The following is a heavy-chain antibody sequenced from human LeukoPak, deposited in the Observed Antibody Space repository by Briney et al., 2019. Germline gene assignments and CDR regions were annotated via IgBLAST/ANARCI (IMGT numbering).Heavy chain of an antibody. CDR3: ARDRGGSYSAIDY. CDR1: GFTFSSYS. CDR2: ISSSSITI. D-gene: IGHD2-15*01. Sequence: GGSLRLSCAASGFTFSSYSLNWVRQAPGKGLEWVSFISSSSITIYYADSVRGRFTISRDNAEKSLYLQMNSLRAEDTAVYYCARDRGGSYSAIDYWGQGTLVTAS. J-gene: IGHJ4*02. V-gene: IGHV3-48*04.